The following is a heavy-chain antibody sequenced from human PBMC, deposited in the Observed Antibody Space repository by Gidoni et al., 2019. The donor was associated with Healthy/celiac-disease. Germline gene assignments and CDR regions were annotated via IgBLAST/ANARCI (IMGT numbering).Heavy chain of an antibody. Sequence: GLLKPSETLSLTCAVYGGSFSGYYWCWIRQPPGKGLEWIGEINHSGSTNYNPSLKSRVTISVDTSKNQFSLKLSSVTAADTAVYYCARGVTLGGWFDPWGQGTLVTVSS. V-gene: IGHV4-34*01. D-gene: IGHD3-16*01. CDR1: GGSFSGYY. J-gene: IGHJ5*02. CDR2: INHSGST. CDR3: ARGVTLGGWFDP.